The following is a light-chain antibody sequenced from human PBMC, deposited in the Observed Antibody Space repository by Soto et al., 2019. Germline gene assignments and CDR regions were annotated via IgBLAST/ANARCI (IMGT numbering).Light chain of an antibody. J-gene: IGKJ4*01. V-gene: IGKV1-27*01. CDR3: QKYNSAPLT. CDR2: AAS. CDR1: QDISNY. Sequence: DIQMTQSPSSLSASVGDTVTITCRASQDISNYLAWYQQKQGKVPKLLIYAASTFQSGVPSRFSGSGSGTYFTLTISSLQPEDVATYYCQKYNSAPLTVGGGTKVEIK.